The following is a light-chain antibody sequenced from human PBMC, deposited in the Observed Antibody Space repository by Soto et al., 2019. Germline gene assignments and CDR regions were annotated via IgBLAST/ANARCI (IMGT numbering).Light chain of an antibody. V-gene: IGLV2-14*01. CDR1: SSDGGGYKY. CDR3: SSFSSTTATTVV. CDR2: EVS. J-gene: IGLJ2*01. Sequence: QSALTQPASVSGSPGQSITISCTGTSSDGGGYKYVSWYQQHPGRAPTLIIYEVSNRPSGVPNRFSASKSGNTASLTISGLQAEDEADYFCSSFSSTTATTVVFGGGTKVTVL.